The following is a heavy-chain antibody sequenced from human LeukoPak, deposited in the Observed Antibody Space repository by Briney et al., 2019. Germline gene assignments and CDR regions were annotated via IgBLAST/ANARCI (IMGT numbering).Heavy chain of an antibody. CDR2: LSSDGTNT. V-gene: IGHV3-74*01. CDR1: GFTFSTYS. J-gene: IGHJ4*02. Sequence: PGGSLRLSCAASGFTFSTYSMNWVRQDPGKGLVCVSRLSSDGTNTRYVDSVKGRFTMSRDNAKNTLYLQMNSLRAEDTAVYYCAREGTASIDYWGQGSLVTVSS. D-gene: IGHD3-10*01. CDR3: AREGTASIDY.